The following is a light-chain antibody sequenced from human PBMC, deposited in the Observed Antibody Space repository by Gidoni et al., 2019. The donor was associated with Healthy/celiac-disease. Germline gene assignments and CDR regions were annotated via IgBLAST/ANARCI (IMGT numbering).Light chain of an antibody. V-gene: IGKV3-11*01. CDR3: QQRSNRYT. CDR2: DAS. J-gene: IGKJ2*01. Sequence: EIVLPQSPATLSLSPGERATLSCSASQSVSSYLAWYQQKPGQAPRLLIYDASNRATGIPARFSGSGSGTDFTLTISSLEPEDFAVYYCQQRSNRYTFXQXTKLEIK. CDR1: QSVSSY.